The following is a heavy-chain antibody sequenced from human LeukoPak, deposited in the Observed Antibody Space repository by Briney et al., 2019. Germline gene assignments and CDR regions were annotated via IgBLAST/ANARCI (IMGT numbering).Heavy chain of an antibody. D-gene: IGHD3-22*01. CDR2: MNPNSGNT. V-gene: IGHV1-8*03. Sequence: ASVKVSCKASGYTFTSYDINWVRQATGQGLEWMGWMNPNSGNTGYAQEFQGRVTITRNTSISTAYMELSSLRSEDTAVYYCARARYDSSGYYFFDYWGQGTLVTVSS. J-gene: IGHJ4*02. CDR3: ARARYDSSGYYFFDY. CDR1: GYTFTSYD.